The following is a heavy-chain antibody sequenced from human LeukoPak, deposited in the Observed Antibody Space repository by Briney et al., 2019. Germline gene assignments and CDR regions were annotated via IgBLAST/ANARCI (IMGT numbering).Heavy chain of an antibody. V-gene: IGHV1-69*13. Sequence: ASVKVSCKASGGTFSSYAISWVRQAPGQGLEWMGGIIPIFGTAYYAQKFQGRVTITADESTSTAYMELSSLRSEDTAVYYCARDLDRTYYYGSGSYYTHYGMDVWGQGTTVTVSS. CDR1: GGTFSSYA. CDR2: IIPIFGTA. D-gene: IGHD3-10*01. CDR3: ARDLDRTYYYGSGSYYTHYGMDV. J-gene: IGHJ6*02.